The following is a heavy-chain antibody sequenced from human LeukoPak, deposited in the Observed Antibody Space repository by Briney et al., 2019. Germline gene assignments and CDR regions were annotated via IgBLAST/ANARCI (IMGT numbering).Heavy chain of an antibody. CDR1: GFTVSSNY. J-gene: IGHJ4*02. Sequence: GGSLRLSCAASGFTVSSNYMSWVRQAPGKGLEWVSVIYSGGSTYYADSVKGRFTISRDNSKNTLCLQMNSLRAEDTAVYYCARGGGYSYGSFDYWGQGTLVTVSS. V-gene: IGHV3-66*01. CDR3: ARGGGYSYGSFDY. D-gene: IGHD5-18*01. CDR2: IYSGGST.